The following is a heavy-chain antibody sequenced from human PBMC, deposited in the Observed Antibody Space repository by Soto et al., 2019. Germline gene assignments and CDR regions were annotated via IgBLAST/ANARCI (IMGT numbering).Heavy chain of an antibody. J-gene: IGHJ6*02. CDR1: GGTFSSYA. D-gene: IGHD2-15*01. CDR2: IIPIFGTA. V-gene: IGHV1-69*12. Sequence: QVQLVQSGAEVKKPGSSVKVSCKASGGTFSSYAISWVRQAPGQGLEWMGGIIPIFGTANYAQKFQGRVTITADESTSTAYRELSSLRSEDTAVYYCARPRDNYYYYGMDVWGQGTTVTVSS. CDR3: ARPRDNYYYYGMDV.